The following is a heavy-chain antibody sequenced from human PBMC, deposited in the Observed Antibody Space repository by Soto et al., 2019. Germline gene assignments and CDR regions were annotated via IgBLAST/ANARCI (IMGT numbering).Heavy chain of an antibody. V-gene: IGHV3-30*18. D-gene: IGHD4-17*01. CDR1: GFTFSSYG. J-gene: IGHJ3*02. CDR3: AKIKGGDYVAGLDAFDI. CDR2: ISYDGSNK. Sequence: GGSLRLSCAASGFTFSSYGMHWVRQAPGKGLEWVAVISYDGSNKYYADSVKGRFTISRDNSKNTLYLQMNSLRAEDTAVYYCAKIKGGDYVAGLDAFDIWGQGTMVTVSS.